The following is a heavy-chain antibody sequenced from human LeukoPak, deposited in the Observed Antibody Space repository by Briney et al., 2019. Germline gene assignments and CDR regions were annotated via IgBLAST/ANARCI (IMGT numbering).Heavy chain of an antibody. J-gene: IGHJ4*02. D-gene: IGHD5-18*01. Sequence: SETLSLTCTVSGGSISSYYSSWIRQPPGKGLEWIWYIYYSGSTNYNPSLKSRVTISVATSKNQFSLKLSSVTAADTPVYYCARVPHISYGLCYFAYWGQGTLVTVSS. CDR2: IYYSGST. CDR1: GGSISSYY. V-gene: IGHV4-59*01. CDR3: ARVPHISYGLCYFAY.